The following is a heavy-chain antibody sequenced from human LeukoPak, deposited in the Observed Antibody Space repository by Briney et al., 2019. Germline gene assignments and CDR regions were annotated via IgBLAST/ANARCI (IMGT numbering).Heavy chain of an antibody. Sequence: SETLSLTCTVSGGSISSSSYYWGWIRQPPGKGLEWIGSIYYSGSTYYNPSLKSRVTISVDTSKNQFSLKLSSVTAADTAVYYCAREQDTAMVNDYWGQGTLVTVSS. CDR3: AREQDTAMVNDY. J-gene: IGHJ4*02. V-gene: IGHV4-39*07. D-gene: IGHD5-18*01. CDR1: GGSISSSSYY. CDR2: IYYSGST.